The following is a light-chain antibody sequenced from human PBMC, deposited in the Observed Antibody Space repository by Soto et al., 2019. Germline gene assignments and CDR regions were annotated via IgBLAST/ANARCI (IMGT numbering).Light chain of an antibody. J-gene: IGKJ1*01. V-gene: IGKV3-15*01. CDR1: QSVSTN. CDR3: QQYGSSPPWT. Sequence: EIVMTQSPATLSVSLGERATLSCRASQSVSTNIAWYQQKPGQAPRLLIYGASTRATGIPARFSGSVSGTDFILTISRLEPEDFAVYYCQQYGSSPPWTFGQGTKVDIK. CDR2: GAS.